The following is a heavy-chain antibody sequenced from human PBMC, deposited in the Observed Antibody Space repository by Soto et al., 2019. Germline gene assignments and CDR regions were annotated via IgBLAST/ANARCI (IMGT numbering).Heavy chain of an antibody. Sequence: SETLSLTCTVSGASIRSTDYYWSWIRQAPGKGLEWIGYVYYTGSTYYNPSLMSRLTISVDTSKNQFSLKLTSVTAAETAVYYCVRTARQGAVAPHWFDRWGQGTQVTVSS. J-gene: IGHJ5*02. CDR1: GASIRSTDYY. D-gene: IGHD2-21*02. CDR3: VRTARQGAVAPHWFDR. V-gene: IGHV4-30-4*01. CDR2: VYYTGST.